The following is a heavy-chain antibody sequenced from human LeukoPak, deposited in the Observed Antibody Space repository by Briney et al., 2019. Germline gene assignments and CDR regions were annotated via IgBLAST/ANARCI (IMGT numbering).Heavy chain of an antibody. D-gene: IGHD3-22*01. J-gene: IGHJ4*02. Sequence: GGSLRLSCVASGFTFSIYSMNWVRQAPGKGLEWVSSIDSSSYNIYYADSVKGRFTISRDNAQSSVSLQMNSLRAEDTAVYYCARDLAYYYDRNYDWGQGTLVTVSS. CDR3: ARDLAYYYDRNYD. V-gene: IGHV3-21*01. CDR1: GFTFSIYS. CDR2: IDSSSYNI.